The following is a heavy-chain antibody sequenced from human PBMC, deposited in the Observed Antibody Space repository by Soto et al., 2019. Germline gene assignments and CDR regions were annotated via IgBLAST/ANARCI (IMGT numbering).Heavy chain of an antibody. J-gene: IGHJ4*02. D-gene: IGHD7-27*01. Sequence: EVQLVESGGGLVKPGGSLRLSCTVSGFIFSSYNMNWVRQAPGKGLEWVSSISGGSAYIYYADSVKGRFTISRDNAKNSLYVQMNSLRAEDTAVYYSTRDRPGAGDYWGQGTLVIVSS. CDR3: TRDRPGAGDY. CDR2: ISGGSAYI. CDR1: GFIFSSYN. V-gene: IGHV3-21*01.